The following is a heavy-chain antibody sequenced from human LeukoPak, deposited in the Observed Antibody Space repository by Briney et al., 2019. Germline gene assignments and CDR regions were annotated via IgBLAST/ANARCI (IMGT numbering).Heavy chain of an antibody. J-gene: IGHJ4*02. D-gene: IGHD3-3*01. Sequence: PSETLSLTCTVSGGSISSYYWSWIRQPPGKGLEWIGYIYYSGSTNYNPSLKSRVTISVDTFKNQFSLKLSSVTAADTAVYYCARGPDFWSGYSSDYWGQGTLVTVSS. CDR1: GGSISSYY. V-gene: IGHV4-59*01. CDR2: IYYSGST. CDR3: ARGPDFWSGYSSDY.